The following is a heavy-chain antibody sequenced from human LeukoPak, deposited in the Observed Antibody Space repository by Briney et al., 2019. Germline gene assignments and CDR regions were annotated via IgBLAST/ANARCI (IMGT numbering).Heavy chain of an antibody. CDR2: ISGSGGST. J-gene: IGHJ3*02. V-gene: IGHV3-23*01. CDR1: GFTFSSYA. CDR3: AKAPLYEDDAFDI. D-gene: IGHD5/OR15-5a*01. Sequence: GGSLRLSCAASGFTFSSYAMSWVRQAPGKGLERVSAISGSGGSTYYADSVKGRFTISRDNSKNTLYLQMNSLRAEDTVVYYCAKAPLYEDDAFDIWGQGTMVTVSS.